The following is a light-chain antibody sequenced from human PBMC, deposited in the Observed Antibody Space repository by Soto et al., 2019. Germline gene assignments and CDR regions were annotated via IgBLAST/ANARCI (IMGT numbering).Light chain of an antibody. J-gene: IGKJ2*01. CDR2: GAS. V-gene: IGKV3-20*01. CDR1: QSVRSSY. Sequence: EIVLTQSPGTLSLSPGESATLSCRAGQSVRSSYLAWYQQKPGQAPRLLIYGASSRATGIPDRFSGSGSGTDFTLTISRLEPDDLAVYYCQQYGSSHTFGQGTKLEIK. CDR3: QQYGSSHT.